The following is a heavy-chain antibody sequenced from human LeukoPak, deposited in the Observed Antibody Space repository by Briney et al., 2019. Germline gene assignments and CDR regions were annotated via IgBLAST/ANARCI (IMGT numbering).Heavy chain of an antibody. D-gene: IGHD6-13*01. CDR3: ARDGTYYYYYYMDV. CDR2: ISSSSSYI. J-gene: IGHJ6*03. Sequence: PGGSLRLSCAASGFTFSSYSMNWVRQAPGKELEWVSSISSSSSYIYYADSVKGRFTISRDNAKNSLYLQMNSLRAEDTAVYYCARDGTYYYYYYMDVWGKGTTVTVSS. V-gene: IGHV3-21*01. CDR1: GFTFSSYS.